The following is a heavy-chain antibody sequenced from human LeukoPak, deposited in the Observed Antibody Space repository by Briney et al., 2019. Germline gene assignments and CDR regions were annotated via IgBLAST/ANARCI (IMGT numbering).Heavy chain of an antibody. Sequence: PGGSLRLSCAASGFTFSSYAMHWVRQAPGKGLEGVAVISYDGSNKYYADSVKGRFTISRDIPKNTLYLQVNSLRAEDTALYYCARNFEEYCGGDCYPPTAGMDVWGQGTTVTVSS. J-gene: IGHJ6*02. CDR2: ISYDGSNK. CDR3: ARNFEEYCGGDCYPPTAGMDV. D-gene: IGHD2-21*02. CDR1: GFTFSSYA. V-gene: IGHV3-30-3*01.